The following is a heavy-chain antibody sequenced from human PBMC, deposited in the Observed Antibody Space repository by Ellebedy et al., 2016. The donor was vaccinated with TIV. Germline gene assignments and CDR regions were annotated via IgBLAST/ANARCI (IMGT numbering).Heavy chain of an antibody. CDR2: ISTISEYI. D-gene: IGHD2-21*02. Sequence: GESLKISCEASGFTFSSIDMHWVRQAPGQGLEWVASISTISEYIYYANSVKGRFTISRDNAKNSLYLQMDSLRAEDSAVYYCAKSLVLTAIRRAGFDPWGQGTLVTVSS. CDR3: AKSLVLTAIRRAGFDP. V-gene: IGHV3-21*01. J-gene: IGHJ5*02. CDR1: GFTFSSID.